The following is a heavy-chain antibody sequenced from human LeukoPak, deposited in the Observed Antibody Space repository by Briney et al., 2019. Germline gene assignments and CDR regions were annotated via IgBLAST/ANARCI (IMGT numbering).Heavy chain of an antibody. CDR2: TSYDESIK. Sequence: GGSLRLSCAASGFTFSSYWMSWVRQAPGKGLEWVAVTSYDESIKVYAESVKGRFTISRDNSENTLYLQMNSLKFEDTAVYYCATEGHSSGWAGTFDIWGQGTMVTISS. J-gene: IGHJ3*02. D-gene: IGHD6-25*01. CDR1: GFTFSSYW. CDR3: ATEGHSSGWAGTFDI. V-gene: IGHV3-30-3*01.